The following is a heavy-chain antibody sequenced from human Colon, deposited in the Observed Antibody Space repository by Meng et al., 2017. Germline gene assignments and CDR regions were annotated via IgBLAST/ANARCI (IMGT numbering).Heavy chain of an antibody. CDR1: GCSISIRGHY. D-gene: IGHD1-26*01. J-gene: IGHJ4*02. V-gene: IGHV4-31*01. Sequence: HVHLPGAGPGLVKPSQPLSLPRTVSGCSISIRGHYWTWIRQLPGKGLEWIGYIYYSGSTYYNPSLRSLVSISVDTSKNQFSLRLTSVTAADTAVYYCARVRRSGDDFDYWGQGTLVTVSS. CDR3: ARVRRSGDDFDY. CDR2: IYYSGST.